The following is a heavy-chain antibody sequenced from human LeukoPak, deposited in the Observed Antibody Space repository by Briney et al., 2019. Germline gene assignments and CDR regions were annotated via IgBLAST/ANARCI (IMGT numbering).Heavy chain of an antibody. D-gene: IGHD4-17*01. J-gene: IGHJ3*02. CDR2: IYYSGST. V-gene: IGHV4-39*01. CDR1: GGSISSSSYY. CDR3: ARLTTVTPRTAFDI. Sequence: PSETLSLTCTVSGGSISSSSYYWGWIRQPPGKGLEWIGSIYYSGSTYYNPSLKSRVTISVDTSKNQFSLKLSSVTAADTAVYYCARLTTVTPRTAFDIWGQGTLVTVSS.